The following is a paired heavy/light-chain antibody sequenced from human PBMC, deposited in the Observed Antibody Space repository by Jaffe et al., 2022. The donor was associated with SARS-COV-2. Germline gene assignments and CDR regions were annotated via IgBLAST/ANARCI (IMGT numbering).Heavy chain of an antibody. CDR2: IYYSGST. CDR3: ARGDYYSMDV. V-gene: IGHV4-39*02. J-gene: IGHJ6*03. Sequence: QLQLQESGPGLVKPSETLSLTCNVSGGSISSSSYYWGWIRQSPGKGLEWIGTIYYSGSTYYSPSLRSRVTISVDTSKNHFSLKLSSVTAADTAVYYCARGDYYSMDVWGKGTTVTVSS. CDR1: GGSISSSSYY.
Light chain of an antibody. CDR3: SSYAGSNNLV. V-gene: IGLV2-8*01. CDR1: SSDIGGYNY. J-gene: IGLJ2*01. Sequence: QSALTQPPSASGSPGQSVTISCTGTSSDIGGYNYVSWYQQHPGKAPKLMIYEVTKRPSGVPDRFSGSKSGNTASLTVSGLQAEDEADYYCSSYAGSNNLVFGGGTKLTVL. CDR2: EVT.